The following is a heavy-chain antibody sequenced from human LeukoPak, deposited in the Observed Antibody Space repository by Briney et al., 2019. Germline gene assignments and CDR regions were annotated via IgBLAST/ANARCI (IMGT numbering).Heavy chain of an antibody. J-gene: IGHJ4*02. Sequence: GGSLRLSCAASGLTFSSHWMNWVRQVPGKGLVWVSRINNDGSITSYADSVKGRFTISRDNAKNTLYLQMNSLRAEDTAVYYCAKDVDPFGSGSYVEGFDYWGQGTLVTVSS. D-gene: IGHD3-10*01. CDR1: GLTFSSHW. CDR3: AKDVDPFGSGSYVEGFDY. CDR2: INNDGSIT. V-gene: IGHV3-74*01.